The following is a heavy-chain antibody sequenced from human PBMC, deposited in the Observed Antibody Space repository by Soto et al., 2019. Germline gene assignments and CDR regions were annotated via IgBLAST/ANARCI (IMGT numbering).Heavy chain of an antibody. CDR1: GYTFTGYY. CDR2: INPNSGGT. D-gene: IGHD6-13*01. Sequence: ASVKVSCKASGYTFTGYYMHWVRQAPGQGLEWMGWINPNSGGTNYAQKFQGWVTMTRDTSISTAHMELSRLRSDDTAVYYCARDLRGIAAGGTMDYYYGMDVWGQGTTVTVSS. CDR3: ARDLRGIAAGGTMDYYYGMDV. V-gene: IGHV1-2*04. J-gene: IGHJ6*02.